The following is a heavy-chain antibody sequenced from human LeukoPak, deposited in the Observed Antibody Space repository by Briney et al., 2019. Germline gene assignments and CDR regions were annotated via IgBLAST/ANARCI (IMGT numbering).Heavy chain of an antibody. D-gene: IGHD2-15*01. CDR2: ISYDGSNK. Sequence: PGGSLRLSCAASGFTFSSYAMHWVRQAPGKGLEWVAVISYDGSNKYYADSVKGRFTISRDNSKNTLYLQMNSLRAEDTAVYYCARDHYCSGGSCYSAAFDIWGQGTMVTVSS. CDR1: GFTFSSYA. CDR3: ARDHYCSGGSCYSAAFDI. V-gene: IGHV3-30-3*01. J-gene: IGHJ3*02.